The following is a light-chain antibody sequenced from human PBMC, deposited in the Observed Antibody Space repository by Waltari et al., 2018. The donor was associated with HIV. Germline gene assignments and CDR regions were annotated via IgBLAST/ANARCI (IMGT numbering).Light chain of an antibody. CDR3: SSYTKSTTL. Sequence: QSALTQPASVSGSPGQSITISCTGTSSDVGGYNYVSWYQQHPGKAPKLMIYDVTNRSSGFSNRFSGSKSGNTASLTISVLQADDEADYYCSSYTKSTTLFGTGTKVTVL. CDR2: DVT. J-gene: IGLJ1*01. CDR1: SSDVGGYNY. V-gene: IGLV2-14*03.